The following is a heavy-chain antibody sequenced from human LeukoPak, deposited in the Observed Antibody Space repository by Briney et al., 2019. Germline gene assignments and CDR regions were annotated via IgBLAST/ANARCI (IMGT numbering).Heavy chain of an antibody. Sequence: PGGSLRLSCAAAGFTFSSYGMHSVRQAPGKGLEWVAVISYDGSNKYYADSVKGRFTISRDNSKNTLYLQMNSLRAEDTAVYYCAKDGSQQYYYGMDVWGQGTTVTVSS. D-gene: IGHD1/OR15-1a*01. CDR1: GFTFSSYG. J-gene: IGHJ6*02. CDR3: AKDGSQQYYYGMDV. CDR2: ISYDGSNK. V-gene: IGHV3-30*18.